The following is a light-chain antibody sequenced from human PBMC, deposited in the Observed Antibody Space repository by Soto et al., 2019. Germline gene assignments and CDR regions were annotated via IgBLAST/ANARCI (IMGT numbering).Light chain of an antibody. CDR1: QSVLYSSNNKNY. V-gene: IGKV4-1*01. CDR3: LQYFSDPLT. Sequence: DIVMTQSPDSLAVSLGERATINCKSSQSVLYSSNNKNYLAWYQQKPGQPPKLLIYWASTRESGVPDRFSGSGSGTDFTLTISSLQAEDVAVYYCLQYFSDPLTFGGGTKLQIK. CDR2: WAS. J-gene: IGKJ4*01.